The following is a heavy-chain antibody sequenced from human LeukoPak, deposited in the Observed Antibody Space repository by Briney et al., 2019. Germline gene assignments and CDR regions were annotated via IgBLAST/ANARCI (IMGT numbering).Heavy chain of an antibody. J-gene: IGHJ3*02. CDR2: INHSGST. V-gene: IGHV4-34*01. Sequence: PSETLSLTCAVYGGSFSGYYWSWIRQPPGKGLEWIGEINHSGSTNYNPSLKGRVTISVDTSKNQFSLKLSSVTAADTAVYYCAREKNGYKASDAFDIWGQGTMVTVSS. D-gene: IGHD5-24*01. CDR1: GGSFSGYY. CDR3: AREKNGYKASDAFDI.